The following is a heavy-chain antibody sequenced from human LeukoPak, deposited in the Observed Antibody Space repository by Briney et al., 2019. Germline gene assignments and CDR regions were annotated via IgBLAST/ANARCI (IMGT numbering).Heavy chain of an antibody. J-gene: IGHJ4*02. CDR2: INPSGGST. Sequence: ASVKVSCKASGYTFTSYYMHWVRQAPGQGLEWMGIINPSGGSTNYAQKFQGRVTMTRDMSTSTVYMEVNSLRAEDTAVYYCARDHISGGWSGNFDYWGQGTLVTVSS. CDR3: ARDHISGGWSGNFDY. D-gene: IGHD6-19*01. CDR1: GYTFTSYY. V-gene: IGHV1-46*01.